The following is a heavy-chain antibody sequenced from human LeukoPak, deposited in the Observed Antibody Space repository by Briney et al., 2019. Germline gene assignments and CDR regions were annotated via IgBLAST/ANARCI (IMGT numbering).Heavy chain of an antibody. J-gene: IGHJ6*04. CDR1: GGSISSSSYY. V-gene: IGHV4-39*07. D-gene: IGHD6-19*01. CDR2: IYYSGST. Sequence: SETLSLTCTVSGGSISSSSYYWGWIRQPPGKGLEWIGSIYYSGSTYYNPSLKSRVTISVDTSKNQFSLKLSSVTAADTAVYYCASFIAVGDVWGKGTTVTVSS. CDR3: ASFIAVGDV.